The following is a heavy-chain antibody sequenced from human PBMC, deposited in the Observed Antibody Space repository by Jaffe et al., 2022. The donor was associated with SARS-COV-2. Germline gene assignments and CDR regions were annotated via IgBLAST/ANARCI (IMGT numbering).Heavy chain of an antibody. CDR3: ARRWLPTAGDAFDI. V-gene: IGHV4-39*01. Sequence: QLQLQESGPGLVKPSETLSLTCTVSGGSISSSSYYWGWIRQPPGKGLEWIGSIYYSGSTYYNPSLKSRVTISVDTSKNQFSLKLSSVTAADTAVYYCARRWLPTAGDAFDIWGQGTMVTVSS. CDR2: IYYSGST. D-gene: IGHD5-12*01. J-gene: IGHJ3*02. CDR1: GGSISSSSYY.